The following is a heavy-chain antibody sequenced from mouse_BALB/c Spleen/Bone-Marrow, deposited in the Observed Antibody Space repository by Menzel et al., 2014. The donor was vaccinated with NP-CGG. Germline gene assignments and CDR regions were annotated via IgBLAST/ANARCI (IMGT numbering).Heavy chain of an antibody. J-gene: IGHJ2*01. CDR2: INPFNDGT. Sequence: EVKLMESGPELVEPGTSVKMSCKASGYTFTSYVIHWVKQKPGQGLEWIGYINPFNDGTKYNEKLKDKATLTSDKSSNTAYMELSSLTSEDSAVYYCARTGNYYGSSFDYWGQGTTLTVSS. CDR1: GYTFTSYV. CDR3: ARTGNYYGSSFDY. D-gene: IGHD1-1*01. V-gene: IGHV1-14*01.